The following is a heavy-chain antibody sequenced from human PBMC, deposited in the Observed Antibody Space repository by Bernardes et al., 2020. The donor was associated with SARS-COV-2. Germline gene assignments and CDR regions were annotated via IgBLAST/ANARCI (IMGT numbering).Heavy chain of an antibody. J-gene: IGHJ6*02. V-gene: IGHV4-34*01. D-gene: IGHD2-2*01. CDR1: GGSFSGYY. CDR2: INHSGST. CDR3: ARGFVVVGYYGMDV. Sequence: SETLSLTCAVYGGSFSGYYWSWIRQPPGKGLEWIGEINHSGSTNYNPSLKSRVTISVDTSKNQFSLKLSSVTAADTAVYYCARGFVVVGYYGMDVWGQGTTVTVSS.